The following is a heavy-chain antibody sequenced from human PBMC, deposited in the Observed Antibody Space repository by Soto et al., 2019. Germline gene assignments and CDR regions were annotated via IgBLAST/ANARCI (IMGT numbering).Heavy chain of an antibody. CDR1: GGSFSGYY. J-gene: IGHJ4*02. D-gene: IGHD4-17*01. CDR2: INHSGST. Sequence: SETLSLTCAVYGGSFSGYYWSWIRQPPGKGLEWIGEINHSGSTNYNPSLKSRVTISVDTSKNQFSLKLSSVTAADTAVYYCADGMTTVTPPLDYWGQGTLVTVSS. V-gene: IGHV4-34*01. CDR3: ADGMTTVTPPLDY.